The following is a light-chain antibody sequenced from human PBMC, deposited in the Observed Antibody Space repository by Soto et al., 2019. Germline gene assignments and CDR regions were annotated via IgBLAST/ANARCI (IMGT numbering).Light chain of an antibody. CDR2: AAS. J-gene: IGKJ2*01. CDR3: QQSYRTPST. Sequence: DIEMTQSPSPLSASEGDRVTITCRASQNISRYLNWNQHKPGKAPNLLIFAASSLQSGVPPRFSGSGSGTDFTFTISSLQPDDFATYHSQQSYRTPSTFGQGTRLEIK. CDR1: QNISRY. V-gene: IGKV1-39*01.